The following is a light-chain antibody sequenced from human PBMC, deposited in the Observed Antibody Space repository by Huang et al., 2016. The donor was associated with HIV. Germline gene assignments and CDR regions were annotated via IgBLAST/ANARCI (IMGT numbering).Light chain of an antibody. CDR3: QERIQWPRLT. CDR2: RAA. J-gene: IGKJ4*01. CDR1: QNVTDS. Sequence: EIVLTQSPATLSLSPGERATLSCRASQNVTDSLAWYRQKPGQAPSLLIYRAANGATGTPARFSGSGSGTDFTLTISSLEPEDFAIYYCQERIQWPRLTFGGGTKVEIK. V-gene: IGKV3-11*01.